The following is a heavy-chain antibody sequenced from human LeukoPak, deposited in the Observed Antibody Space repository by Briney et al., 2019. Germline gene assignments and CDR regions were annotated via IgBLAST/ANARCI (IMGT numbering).Heavy chain of an antibody. CDR1: GGSISSGGYY. J-gene: IGHJ4*02. D-gene: IGHD3-10*01. V-gene: IGHV4-31*03. CDR3: ARVNYYGSGSYQYYFDY. Sequence: SETLSLTCTVSGGSISSGGYYRGWIRQHPGKGLEWIGYIYYSGSTYYNPSLKSRVTISVDTSKNQFSLKLSSVTAADTAVYYCARVNYYGSGSYQYYFDYWGQGTLVTVSS. CDR2: IYYSGST.